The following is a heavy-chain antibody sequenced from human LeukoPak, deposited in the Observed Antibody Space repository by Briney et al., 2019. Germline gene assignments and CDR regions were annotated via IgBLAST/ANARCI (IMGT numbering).Heavy chain of an antibody. J-gene: IGHJ4*02. CDR2: ISHDGSTI. CDR1: GFTFDSYG. V-gene: IGHV3-30*03. Sequence: PGGSLRLSCAVSGFTFDSYGMHWVRQAPGKGLEWVAVISHDGSTIYYADSVEGRFTISRDNSDNTLFLQMNSLRAEDTAVYYCAILRFLEWLSRPSFDYWGQGTLVTVSS. CDR3: AILRFLEWLSRPSFDY. D-gene: IGHD3-3*01.